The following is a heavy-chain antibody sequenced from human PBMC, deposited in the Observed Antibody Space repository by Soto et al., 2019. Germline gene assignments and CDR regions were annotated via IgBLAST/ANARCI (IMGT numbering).Heavy chain of an antibody. V-gene: IGHV4-31*03. J-gene: IGHJ4*02. CDR1: AGSIRSTGYY. D-gene: IGHD3-10*01. CDR2: IYYSGTT. CDR3: ARGSYGSGSYFQAYFDF. Sequence: QVQLQESGPGLVEPSQTLSLTCSVSAGSIRSTGYYWSWIRQQPGKGLEWLGYIYYSGTTKYNPSLQSRLSLSIYTSKNQFSLRLNSLTAADTAVYYCARGSYGSGSYFQAYFDFWGQGTLVTVSS.